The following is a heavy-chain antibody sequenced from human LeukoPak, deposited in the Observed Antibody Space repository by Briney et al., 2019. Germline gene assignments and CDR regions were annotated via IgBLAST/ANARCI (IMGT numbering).Heavy chain of an antibody. V-gene: IGHV4-39*07. Sequence: PSETMSLTCTVYARSLSSSSYYWGWLRQPPGRGLEWFGSIYYSGSTYYNPSLKRRVTISVDTSKNQFSLKLSSVTAADTAVYYCARYNLGYCTNGVCYHFDYWGQGTLVTVSS. CDR2: IYYSGST. CDR1: ARSLSSSSYY. J-gene: IGHJ4*02. CDR3: ARYNLGYCTNGVCYHFDY. D-gene: IGHD2-8*01.